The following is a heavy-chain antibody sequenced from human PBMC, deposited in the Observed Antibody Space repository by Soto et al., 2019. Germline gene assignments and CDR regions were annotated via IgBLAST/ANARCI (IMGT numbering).Heavy chain of an antibody. J-gene: IGHJ6*03. V-gene: IGHV1-58*02. CDR1: GFTFTSSA. D-gene: IGHD3-10*01. Sequence: SVKVSCKASGFTFTSSAMQWVRQARGQRLEWIGWIVVGSGNTNYAQKFQERVTITRDMSTSTAYMELSSLRSEDTAVYYCAADSLDNYGSGNYYMDVWGKGTTVTVSS. CDR2: IVVGSGNT. CDR3: AADSLDNYGSGNYYMDV.